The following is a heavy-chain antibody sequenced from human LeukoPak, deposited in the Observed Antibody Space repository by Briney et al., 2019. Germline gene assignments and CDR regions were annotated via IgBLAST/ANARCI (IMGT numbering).Heavy chain of an antibody. CDR2: IIPIFGTA. Sequence: GASVKVSCKASGGTFSSYAISWVRQAPGQGLEWMGGIIPIFGTANYAQKFQGRVTITADKSTSTAYMELSSLRSEDTAVYYCAREFYYGSGSYYPYYFDYWGQGTLVTVSS. J-gene: IGHJ4*02. D-gene: IGHD3-10*01. V-gene: IGHV1-69*06. CDR3: AREFYYGSGSYYPYYFDY. CDR1: GGTFSSYA.